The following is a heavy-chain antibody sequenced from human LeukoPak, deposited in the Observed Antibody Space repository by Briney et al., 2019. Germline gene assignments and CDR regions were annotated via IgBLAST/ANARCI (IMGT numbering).Heavy chain of an antibody. J-gene: IGHJ4*02. D-gene: IGHD2-15*01. CDR1: GFTFSSYA. CDR2: ISYDGSNK. Sequence: GRSLRLSCAASGFTFSSYAMHWVRQAPGKGLEWVAVISYDGSNKYYADSVKGRFTISRDNSKNTLYLQMNSLRAEDTAVYYCAREVEVDIVVVVTSPAFDYWGQGTLVTVSS. V-gene: IGHV3-30*04. CDR3: AREVEVDIVVVVTSPAFDY.